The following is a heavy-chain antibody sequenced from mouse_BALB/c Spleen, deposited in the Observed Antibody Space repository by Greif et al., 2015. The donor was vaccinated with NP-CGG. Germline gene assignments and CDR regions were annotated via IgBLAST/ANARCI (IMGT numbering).Heavy chain of an antibody. D-gene: IGHD1-1*01. CDR2: IYPGDGDT. CDR1: GYAFSSYW. CDR3: AREGYGTRYFDV. J-gene: IGHJ1*01. V-gene: IGHV1-80*01. Sequence: QVQLQQSGAELVRPGSSVKISCKASGYAFSSYWMNWVKQRPGQGLEWIGQIYPGDGDTNYNGKFKGKATLTADKSSSTAYKQLSSLTSEDSAVYFCAREGYGTRYFDVWGAGTTVTVSS.